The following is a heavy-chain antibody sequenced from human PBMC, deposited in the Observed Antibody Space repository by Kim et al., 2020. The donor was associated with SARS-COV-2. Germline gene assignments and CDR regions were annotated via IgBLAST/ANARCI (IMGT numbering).Heavy chain of an antibody. Sequence: VKGRFTISRDNAKNSLYLQMNSLRAEDTAVYYCARDLLRFHSITYYGMDVWGQGTTVTVSS. D-gene: IGHD3-10*01. CDR3: ARDLLRFHSITYYGMDV. V-gene: IGHV3-11*06. J-gene: IGHJ6*02.